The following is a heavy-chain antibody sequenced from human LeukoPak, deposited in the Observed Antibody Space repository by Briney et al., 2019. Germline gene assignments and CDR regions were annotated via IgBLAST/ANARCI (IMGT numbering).Heavy chain of an antibody. CDR3: ANGPDGYNTY. J-gene: IGHJ4*02. CDR2: INPNSGGT. V-gene: IGHV1-2*02. D-gene: IGHD5-24*01. CDR1: GYTFTGYY. Sequence: ASVKVSCKASGYTFTGYYMHWVRQAPGQGLEWMGWINPNSGGTNYAQKFQGRVTMTRDTSISTAYMELSSLRSEDTAMYYCANGPDGYNTYWGQGTLVTVSS.